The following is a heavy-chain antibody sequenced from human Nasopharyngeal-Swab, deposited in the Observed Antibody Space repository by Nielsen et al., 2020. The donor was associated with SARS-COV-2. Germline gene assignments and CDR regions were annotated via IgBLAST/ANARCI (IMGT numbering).Heavy chain of an antibody. J-gene: IGHJ6*03. CDR1: GFTFSSYS. CDR2: ISPDGGGA. Sequence: GESLKISCAASGFTFSSYSMHWVRQAPGGELEYVAAISPDGGGAYYGRSVKGRFTISRDNSKNTVDLQMGTLSSEDMAVNYCARATRPSGAYYMDVWGKGTTVTVSS. CDR3: ARATRPSGAYYMDV. V-gene: IGHV3-64*01. D-gene: IGHD6-25*01.